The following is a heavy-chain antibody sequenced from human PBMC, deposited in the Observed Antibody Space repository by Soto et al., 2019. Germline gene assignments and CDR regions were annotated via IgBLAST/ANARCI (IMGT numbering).Heavy chain of an antibody. D-gene: IGHD3-22*01. CDR2: IKPDGSEK. J-gene: IGHJ4*02. CDR3: VENSSPAY. Sequence: EVQLVESGGGLVQPGGSLRLSCAASGFTFSRYWMTWVRQAPGKGLEWVANIKPDGSEKYYVDSVQGRFTISRDNAKNSLYLQMNSLRAEDTALYYCVENSSPAYWGQGTLVTVSS. CDR1: GFTFSRYW. V-gene: IGHV3-7*01.